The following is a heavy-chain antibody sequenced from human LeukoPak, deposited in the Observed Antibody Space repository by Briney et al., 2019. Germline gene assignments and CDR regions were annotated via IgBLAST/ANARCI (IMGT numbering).Heavy chain of an antibody. D-gene: IGHD6-13*01. CDR1: GGSISSYY. J-gene: IGHJ5*02. V-gene: IGHV4-59*08. CDR2: IYYSGST. CDR3: ARLPPRYSSSWFNWFDP. Sequence: SETLSLTCTVSGGSISSYYWSWIRQPPGKGLEWIGYIYYSGSTNYNPSLKSRVTISVDTSKDQFSLKLSSVTAADTAVYYCARLPPRYSSSWFNWFDPRGQGTLVTVSS.